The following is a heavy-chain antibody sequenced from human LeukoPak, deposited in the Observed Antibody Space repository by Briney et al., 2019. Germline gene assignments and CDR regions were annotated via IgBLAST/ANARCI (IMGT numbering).Heavy chain of an antibody. CDR2: INPSGGST. D-gene: IGHD5-24*01. J-gene: IGHJ4*02. Sequence: GASVKVSCKASGYTFTSYYMHWVRQAPGQGLEWMGIINPSGGSTSYAQKFQGRVTMTRDTSTSTVYMELSSLRSEDTAVYYCARSPHGRVGYSFEAYWGQGTLVTVSS. V-gene: IGHV1-46*01. CDR1: GYTFTSYY. CDR3: ARSPHGRVGYSFEAY.